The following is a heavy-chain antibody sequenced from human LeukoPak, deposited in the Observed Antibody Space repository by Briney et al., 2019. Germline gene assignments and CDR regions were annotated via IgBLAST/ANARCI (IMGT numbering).Heavy chain of an antibody. V-gene: IGHV1-69*13. CDR1: GGTFSSYA. J-gene: IGHJ6*03. Sequence: ASVKVSCKASGGTFSSYAISWVRQAPGQGLEWMGGIIPIFGTANYAQKFQGRVTITADESTSTAYMELSSLRSEDTAVYYCAVGVRYCSSTSCYTPFYYYMDVWGKGTTVTVSS. D-gene: IGHD2-2*01. CDR2: IIPIFGTA. CDR3: AVGVRYCSSTSCYTPFYYYMDV.